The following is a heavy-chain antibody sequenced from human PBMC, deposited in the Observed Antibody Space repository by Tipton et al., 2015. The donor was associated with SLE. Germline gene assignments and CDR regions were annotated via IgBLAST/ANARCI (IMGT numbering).Heavy chain of an antibody. CDR3: ARAEYSNGHYFSAY. J-gene: IGHJ4*02. CDR1: GFTFSDHY. V-gene: IGHV3-72*01. CDR2: IRNKANSYTT. Sequence: SLRLSCAASGFTFSDHYMDWVRQAPGKGLEWVGRIRNKANSYTTEFAASVEGRFTISRDGSKNSLYLQMNSLKTEDTAVYYCARAEYSNGHYFSAYWGQGSLVTVSS. D-gene: IGHD6-6*01.